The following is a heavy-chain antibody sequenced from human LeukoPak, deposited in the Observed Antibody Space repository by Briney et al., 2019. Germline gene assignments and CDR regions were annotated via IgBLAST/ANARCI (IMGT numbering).Heavy chain of an antibody. CDR2: ISVSAGSS. CDR1: GFTFSSYA. J-gene: IGHJ4*02. Sequence: GGSLRLSCAAAGFTFSSYAMSWVRHAPGKGLEWVSTISVSAGSSYYADSVKGRFTISRDNSKNTLYLHMNSLRAEDTAVYYSAKSWFGELWKFDYWGQGTLVTVSS. V-gene: IGHV3-23*01. D-gene: IGHD3-10*01. CDR3: AKSWFGELWKFDY.